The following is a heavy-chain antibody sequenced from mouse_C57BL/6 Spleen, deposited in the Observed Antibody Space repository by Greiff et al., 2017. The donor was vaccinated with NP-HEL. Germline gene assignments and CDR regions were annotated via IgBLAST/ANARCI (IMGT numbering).Heavy chain of an antibody. V-gene: IGHV5-16*01. D-gene: IGHD4-1*01. CDR3: ARERIFWDGGYYFDY. CDR2: INYDGSST. Sequence: EVHLVESEGGLVQPGSSMKLSCTASGFTFSDYYMAWVRQVPEKGLEWVANINYDGSSTYYLASLKSRFIISRDNAKNILYLQMSSLKSEDTATYYCARERIFWDGGYYFDYWGKGTTLTVSS. CDR1: GFTFSDYY. J-gene: IGHJ2*01.